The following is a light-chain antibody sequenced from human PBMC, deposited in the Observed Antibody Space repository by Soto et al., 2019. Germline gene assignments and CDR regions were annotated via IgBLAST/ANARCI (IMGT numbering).Light chain of an antibody. Sequence: EIVLTQSPGTLSLSPGERATLSCRASQSVSSSYLAWYQQKPGQAPRLLIYDASSRSTGIPDRFSGSGSVTDFTLTISRLDPEDFAVYYCQPYGSSSTVGQLTKVEIK. J-gene: IGKJ1*01. CDR3: QPYGSSST. CDR2: DAS. V-gene: IGKV3-20*01. CDR1: QSVSSSY.